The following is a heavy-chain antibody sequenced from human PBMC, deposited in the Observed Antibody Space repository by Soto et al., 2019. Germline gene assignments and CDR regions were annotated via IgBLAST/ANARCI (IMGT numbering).Heavy chain of an antibody. J-gene: IGHJ5*02. CDR1: GGSISSYY. Sequence: LSLTCTVSGGSISSYYWSWIRQPPGKGLEWIGYIYYSGSTNYNPSLKSRVTISVDTSKNQFSLKLSSVTAADTAVYYCARESSDWNYSGWFDPWGQGTLVTVSS. D-gene: IGHD1-7*01. CDR3: ARESSDWNYSGWFDP. V-gene: IGHV4-59*01. CDR2: IYYSGST.